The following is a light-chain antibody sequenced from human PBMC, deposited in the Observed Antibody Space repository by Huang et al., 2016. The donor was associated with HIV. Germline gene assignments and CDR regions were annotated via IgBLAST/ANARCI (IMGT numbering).Light chain of an antibody. V-gene: IGKV1-16*01. J-gene: IGKJ4*01. CDR3: QQYPTYPLT. CDR2: LAS. CDR1: QDIVNY. Sequence: DIQMTQSPSSLSASVGDTVTIPCRASQDIVNYLAWFQLKPGKAPKSLFYLASSLHSGVPSRFSGSGSGTVFTLTIRSLQPEDFATYYCQQYPTYPLTFGGGTKVQI.